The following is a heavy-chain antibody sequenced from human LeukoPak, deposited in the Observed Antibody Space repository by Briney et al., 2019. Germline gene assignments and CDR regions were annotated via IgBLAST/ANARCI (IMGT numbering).Heavy chain of an antibody. J-gene: IGHJ3*02. V-gene: IGHV4-59*12. CDR1: GGSISTYF. CDR2: IYYSGST. D-gene: IGHD3-10*01. CDR3: AKSNGYGLVDI. Sequence: SETLSLTCTVSGGSISTYFWSWIRQPPGKGLEWIGYIYYSGSTNYNPSLKSRVTISLDTSRNQFSLKLNSVTAADTAVYYCAKSNGYGLVDIWGQGTMVTVSS.